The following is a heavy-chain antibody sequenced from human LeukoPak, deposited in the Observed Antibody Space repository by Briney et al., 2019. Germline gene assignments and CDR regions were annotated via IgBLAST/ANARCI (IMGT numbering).Heavy chain of an antibody. D-gene: IGHD2-2*02. CDR1: GGSISSNAYY. J-gene: IGHJ4*02. CDR2: ISFSGST. V-gene: IGHV4-39*01. Sequence: SETLSLTCTVSGGSISSNAYYWGWLRQPPGMGLEWIGSISFSGSTYYNPSLKSRVTISVDTSKNQFSLSLTSVTAADTAVYYCARWGNVAAAIGLQNYYFDYWGQGTLVTVSS. CDR3: ARWGNVAAAIGLQNYYFDY.